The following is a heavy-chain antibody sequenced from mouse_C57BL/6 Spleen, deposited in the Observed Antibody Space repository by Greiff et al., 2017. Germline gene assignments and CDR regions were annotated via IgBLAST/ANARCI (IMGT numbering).Heavy chain of an antibody. Sequence: VQLQQPGAELVRPGSSVKLSCKASGYTFTSYWMDWVKQRPGQGLEWIGNIYPSDSETHYNQKFKDKATLTVDKSSSTAYMQLSSLTSEDSAVYYSARSHGNYAAMDYWGQGTSVTVSS. V-gene: IGHV1-61*01. J-gene: IGHJ4*01. CDR1: GYTFTSYW. CDR3: ARSHGNYAAMDY. D-gene: IGHD2-1*01. CDR2: IYPSDSET.